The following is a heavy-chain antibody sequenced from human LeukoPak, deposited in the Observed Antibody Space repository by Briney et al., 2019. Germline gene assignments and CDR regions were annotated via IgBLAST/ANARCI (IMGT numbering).Heavy chain of an antibody. CDR1: SGSINNHY. D-gene: IGHD5-18*01. V-gene: IGHV4-59*11. Sequence: PSETLSLTCIVSSGSINNHYWSWIRQPPGKGLEWIGYIYDSWNTNYNPSLQSRVTISMDASRNQISLNLTSVTAADTAVYCARDQIGYGLDYWGQGTLVTVSS. CDR3: ARDQIGYGLDY. J-gene: IGHJ4*02. CDR2: IYDSWNT.